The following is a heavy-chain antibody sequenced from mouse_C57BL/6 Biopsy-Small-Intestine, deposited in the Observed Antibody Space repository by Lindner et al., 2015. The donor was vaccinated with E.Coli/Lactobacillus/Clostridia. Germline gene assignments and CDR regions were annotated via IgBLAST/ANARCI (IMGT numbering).Heavy chain of an antibody. V-gene: IGHV1-14*01. J-gene: IGHJ4*01. CDR3: ARDRSSGWSGYNRFGP. D-gene: IGHD3-1*01. CDR1: GGTFSSYA. Sequence: SVKVSCKASGGTFSSYAISWVRQAPGQGLEWMGWISVYNGNTKYAQNLQGRVTMTTDTSTSIAYMELRSLRFDDTAIYYCARDRSSGWSGYNRFGPWGQGTLVTVSS. CDR2: ISVYNGNT.